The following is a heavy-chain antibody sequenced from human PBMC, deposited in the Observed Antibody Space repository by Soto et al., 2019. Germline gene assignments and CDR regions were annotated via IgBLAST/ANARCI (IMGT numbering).Heavy chain of an antibody. Sequence: GASVKVSCKASGYTFTSYGISWVRQAPGQGLEWMGWISAYNGNTNYAQKLQGRVTMTTDTSTSTAYMELRSLRSDDTAVYYCARELGAGAYCGGDCYPYFDYWGQGTLVTVSS. J-gene: IGHJ4*02. D-gene: IGHD2-21*02. CDR3: ARELGAGAYCGGDCYPYFDY. V-gene: IGHV1-18*01. CDR2: ISAYNGNT. CDR1: GYTFTSYG.